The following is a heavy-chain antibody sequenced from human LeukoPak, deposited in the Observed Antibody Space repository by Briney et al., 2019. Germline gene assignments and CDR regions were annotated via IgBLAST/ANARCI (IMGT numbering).Heavy chain of an antibody. CDR1: GFTFSSYA. CDR3: AKDLDNWNDDY. V-gene: IGHV3-30*18. D-gene: IGHD1-1*01. CDR2: ISYDGSNK. J-gene: IGHJ4*02. Sequence: PGGSLRLSCAASGFTFSSYAMSWVRQAPGKGLEWVAVISYDGSNKYYADSVKGRFTISRDNSKNTLYLQMNSLRAEDTAVYYCAKDLDNWNDDYWGQGTLVTVSS.